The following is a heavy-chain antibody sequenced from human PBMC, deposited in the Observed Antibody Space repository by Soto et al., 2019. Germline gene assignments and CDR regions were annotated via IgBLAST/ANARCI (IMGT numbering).Heavy chain of an antibody. V-gene: IGHV3-21*01. Sequence: EVQLVESGGGLVKPGGSLRLSCAPSGFTFSSYSMNWVRQAPGKGLEWVPFISSSSSYIYYADPVKGRVTISRDNAKNSLYLQMNSLRAEDTAVYYCGRVGITIFGVVIRYYMDVWGKGTTVTVSS. J-gene: IGHJ6*03. CDR3: GRVGITIFGVVIRYYMDV. D-gene: IGHD3-3*01. CDR1: GFTFSSYS. CDR2: ISSSSSYI.